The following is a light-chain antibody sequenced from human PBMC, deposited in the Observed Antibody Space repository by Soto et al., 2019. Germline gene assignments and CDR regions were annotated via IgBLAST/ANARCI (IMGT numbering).Light chain of an antibody. V-gene: IGKV1-9*01. Sequence: DIQLTQSPSFLSASVGGRVTITCRASQAISSHLAWYQQKPGKAPNLLIYAASTLQSGVPSRFSGSGSGTEFTLTISSLQPEDFATYSCQQLNSYPLTFGGGTKVDIK. CDR2: AAS. CDR3: QQLNSYPLT. J-gene: IGKJ4*01. CDR1: QAISSH.